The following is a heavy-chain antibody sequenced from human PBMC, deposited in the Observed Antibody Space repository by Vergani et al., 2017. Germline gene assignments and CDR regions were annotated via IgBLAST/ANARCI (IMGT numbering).Heavy chain of an antibody. CDR1: GGSISSGSYY. Sequence: QVQLQESGPGLVEPSQTLSLTCTVSGGSISSGSYYWSWIRQPAGKGLEWIGRIYTSGSTNYNPSLKSRVTISVDTSKNQFSLKLSSVTAADTAVYYCARMYSSSWNIWGQGTMVTVSS. D-gene: IGHD6-6*01. CDR2: IYTSGST. J-gene: IGHJ3*02. CDR3: ARMYSSSWNI. V-gene: IGHV4-61*02.